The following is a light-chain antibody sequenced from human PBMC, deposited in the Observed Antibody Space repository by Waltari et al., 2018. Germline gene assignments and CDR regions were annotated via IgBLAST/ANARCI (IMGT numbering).Light chain of an antibody. J-gene: IGKJ1*01. CDR3: QQYGSAGT. V-gene: IGKV3-20*01. CDR1: QSVSSNY. CDR2: GAS. Sequence: PGERATLSCRASQSVSSNYLAWYQQKPGQAPRLLIYGASTRATGIPDRFSGSGSGTDFTLTITRLGPEDFAVYFCQQYGSAGTFGQGTKVEIK.